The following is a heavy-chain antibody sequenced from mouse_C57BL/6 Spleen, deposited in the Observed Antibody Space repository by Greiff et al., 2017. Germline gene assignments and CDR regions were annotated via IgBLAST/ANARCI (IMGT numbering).Heavy chain of an antibody. Sequence: EVKVVESGGGLVKPGGSLKLSCAASGFTFSSYAMSWVRQTPEKRLEWVATISDGGSYTYYPDNVKGRFTISRDNAKNNLYLQMSHLKSEDTAMYYCARDDGYYPYAMDYWGQGTSVTVSS. CDR3: ARDDGYYPYAMDY. J-gene: IGHJ4*01. D-gene: IGHD2-3*01. V-gene: IGHV5-4*01. CDR1: GFTFSSYA. CDR2: ISDGGSYT.